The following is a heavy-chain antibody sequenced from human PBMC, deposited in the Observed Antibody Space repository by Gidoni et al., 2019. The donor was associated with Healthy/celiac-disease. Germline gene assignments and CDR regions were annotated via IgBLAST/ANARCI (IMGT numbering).Heavy chain of an antibody. CDR1: GFTFSSYW. V-gene: IGHV3-7*01. Sequence: EVQMAEPGGGLVQPGGSLRLSCAVSGFTFSSYWMSWVRQAPGKGLEWVATIKQDGSEKYYVDSVKGRFTISRDNAKNSLYLQMNSLRAEDTAVYYCAVGGNSVFDYWGQGTLVTVSS. CDR3: AVGGNSVFDY. D-gene: IGHD2-21*02. CDR2: IKQDGSEK. J-gene: IGHJ4*02.